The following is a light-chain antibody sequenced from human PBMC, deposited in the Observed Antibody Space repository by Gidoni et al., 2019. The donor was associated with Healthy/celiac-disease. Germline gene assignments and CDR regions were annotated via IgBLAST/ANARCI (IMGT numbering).Light chain of an antibody. V-gene: IGKV1-33*01. Sequence: DIQMTQSPSSLSASVGDRVTITCQASQDISNYLNWYQQDPGKAPKLLIYDASNLETGVPSRFSGSGSGTDFNFTISSLQPEDIATYYCQQYDNLPRTFGQGTKLEIK. J-gene: IGKJ2*01. CDR1: QDISNY. CDR2: DAS. CDR3: QQYDNLPRT.